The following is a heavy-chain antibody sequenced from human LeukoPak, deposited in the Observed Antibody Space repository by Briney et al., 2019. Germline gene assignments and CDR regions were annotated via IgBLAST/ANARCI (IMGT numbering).Heavy chain of an antibody. CDR2: IIPILGIA. CDR3: ARGSTESGGSALYYYYYMDV. D-gene: IGHD2-15*01. V-gene: IGHV1-69*04. J-gene: IGHJ6*03. CDR1: VGTLSSCA. Sequence: ASVKVSCKASVGTLSSCAISWVRQAPGQGLEWMGRIIPILGIANYAQKLQGTVTSTADKSTSTAYMELSSLRSEDTAVYYCARGSTESGGSALYYYYYMDVWGKGTPVTVSS.